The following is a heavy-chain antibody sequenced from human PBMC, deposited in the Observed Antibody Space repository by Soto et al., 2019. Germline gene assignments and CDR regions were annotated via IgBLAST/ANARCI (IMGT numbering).Heavy chain of an antibody. CDR2: MNPNNGNT. CDR3: ARDQRYYGSGLPGNKLEYYYYYYMDV. J-gene: IGHJ6*03. V-gene: IGHV1-8*01. Sequence: ASVKVSCKASGYTFTSYDINWVRQATGQWLEWKGWMNPNNGNTGYARKFQGRVTMTRNTSVSTAYMELSSLRSEDTAVYYCARDQRYYGSGLPGNKLEYYYYYYMDVWGKGTTVTVSS. CDR1: GYTFTSYD. D-gene: IGHD3-10*01.